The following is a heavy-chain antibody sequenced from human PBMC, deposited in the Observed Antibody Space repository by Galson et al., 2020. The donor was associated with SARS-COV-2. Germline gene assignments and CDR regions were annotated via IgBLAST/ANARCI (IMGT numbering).Heavy chain of an antibody. J-gene: IGHJ4*02. Sequence: GESLKISCRTSGYSFTNYWIGWVRQVPGKGLEWMGIIYPDDSYTIYSPSFQGQVTISADKSISTAFLQWSSLKASDTAIYYCARHGASSGWYEGIEYWGQGTLVTVSS. V-gene: IGHV5-51*01. CDR1: GYSFTNYW. CDR3: ARHGASSGWYEGIEY. CDR2: IYPDDSYT. D-gene: IGHD6-19*01.